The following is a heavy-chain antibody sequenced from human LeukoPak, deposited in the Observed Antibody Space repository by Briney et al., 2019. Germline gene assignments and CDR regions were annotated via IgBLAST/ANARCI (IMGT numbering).Heavy chain of an antibody. CDR1: GFTFSSYT. V-gene: IGHV3-21*01. CDR3: ATWDDYGDYVAFEY. D-gene: IGHD4-17*01. CDR2: ISSSATYI. Sequence: GGSLRLSCAGSGFTFSSYTMNWVRQAPGKGLEWVSSISSSATYIYYTDSVRGRFTISRDDAKNSLFLHMNSLRAEDTAVYYCATWDDYGDYVAFEYWGQGTLVTVSS. J-gene: IGHJ4*02.